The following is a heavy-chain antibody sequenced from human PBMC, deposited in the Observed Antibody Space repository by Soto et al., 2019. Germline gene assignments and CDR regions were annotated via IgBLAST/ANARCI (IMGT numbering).Heavy chain of an antibody. Sequence: QVQLVQSGAEVKKPGASVKVSCKASGYTFTSYDINWVRQATGQGLEWMGWMNPNSGNTGYAQKFQGRVTMTRNTSXXXAXLXLXXXXSXHTAVYYCARTLYGDNVDYWGQGTLVTVSS. CDR2: MNPNSGNT. CDR3: ARTLYGDNVDY. CDR1: GYTFTSYD. V-gene: IGHV1-8*01. D-gene: IGHD4-17*01. J-gene: IGHJ4*02.